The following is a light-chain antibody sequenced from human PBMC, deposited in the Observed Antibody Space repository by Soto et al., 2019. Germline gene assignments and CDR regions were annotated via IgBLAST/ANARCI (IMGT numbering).Light chain of an antibody. J-gene: IGLJ1*01. Sequence: QSVLTQPPSVSGSPGQRVTISCTGSSSNIGAGYDVHWYQQHPGTAPKLLIYGNSNRPSGVPDRFSGSKSGTSASLAITGLQAEDEADYYCQSHDSSLSAYNYDFGTGTKVTVL. CDR1: SSNIGAGYD. CDR3: QSHDSSLSAYNYD. CDR2: GNS. V-gene: IGLV1-40*01.